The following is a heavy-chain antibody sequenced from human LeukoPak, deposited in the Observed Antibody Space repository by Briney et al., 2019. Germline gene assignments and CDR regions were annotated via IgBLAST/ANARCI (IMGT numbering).Heavy chain of an antibody. Sequence: ASVKVSCKASGYTFTSYYMHWVRQAPGQGLEWMGIINPSGGSTSYAQKFQGRVTMTRDMSTSTDYMELSSLRSEDTAVYYCARSDGVVSIAAEFDYWGQGTLVTVSS. D-gene: IGHD6-13*01. V-gene: IGHV1-46*01. CDR1: GYTFTSYY. J-gene: IGHJ4*02. CDR2: INPSGGST. CDR3: ARSDGVVSIAAEFDY.